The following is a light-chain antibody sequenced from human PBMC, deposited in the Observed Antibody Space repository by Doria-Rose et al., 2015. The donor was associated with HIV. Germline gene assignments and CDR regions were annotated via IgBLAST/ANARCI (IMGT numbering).Light chain of an antibody. V-gene: IGKV3-20*01. CDR2: DGS. CDR1: QSFSSTH. CDR3: HQYGTSWT. Sequence: TQSPGTLSLSPGERATLSCRASQSFSSTHLAWYQQKPGQAPSLLIYDGSTRATGIPDRFSASGSGTDFTLTINRLEPEDLALYYCHQYGTSWTFGQGTKVEI. J-gene: IGKJ1*01.